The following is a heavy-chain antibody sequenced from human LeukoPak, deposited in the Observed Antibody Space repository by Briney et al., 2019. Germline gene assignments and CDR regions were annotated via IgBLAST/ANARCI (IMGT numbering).Heavy chain of an antibody. CDR1: GFTLSSRW. V-gene: IGHV3-7*03. Sequence: GGSLRLSCVVSGFTLSSRWMMWVRQAPGEGLEWMTNINRDGSEKNYVDSVKGRFTITRDDAENSLYLQMNSLKVEDSAIYYCATYDSWSGYNIAYWGQGTLVTVSS. CDR2: INRDGSEK. CDR3: ATYDSWSGYNIAY. J-gene: IGHJ4*02. D-gene: IGHD3-3*01.